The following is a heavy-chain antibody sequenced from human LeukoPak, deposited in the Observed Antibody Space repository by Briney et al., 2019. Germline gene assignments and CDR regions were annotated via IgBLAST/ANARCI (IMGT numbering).Heavy chain of an antibody. CDR3: ARDQGDGYTLWYFDL. CDR1: GGTFSSYA. CDR2: IIPIFGTA. V-gene: IGHV1-69*06. D-gene: IGHD5-24*01. Sequence: SVKVSCKASGGTFSSYAISWVRQAPGQGLEWMGGIIPIFGTANYAQKFQGRVTITADKSTSTAYMELSSLRSEDTAVYYCARDQGDGYTLWYFDLWGRGTLVTVSS. J-gene: IGHJ2*01.